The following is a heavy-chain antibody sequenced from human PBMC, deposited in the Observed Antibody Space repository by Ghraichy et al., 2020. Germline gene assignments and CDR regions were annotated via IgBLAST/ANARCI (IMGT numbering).Heavy chain of an antibody. Sequence: SQTLSLTCSVSSGSVSGTTWWTWVRQAPGKGLEWIGQIYGSGGPNYNPSLGSRVTISIDKSKNLFSLNLRSVTAADTAVYYCAGDRGYCGGDCYFDSWGQGALVTVSS. CDR2: IYGSGGP. J-gene: IGHJ5*01. D-gene: IGHD2-21*02. CDR3: AGDRGYCGGDCYFDS. V-gene: IGHV4/OR15-8*01. CDR1: SGSVSGTTW.